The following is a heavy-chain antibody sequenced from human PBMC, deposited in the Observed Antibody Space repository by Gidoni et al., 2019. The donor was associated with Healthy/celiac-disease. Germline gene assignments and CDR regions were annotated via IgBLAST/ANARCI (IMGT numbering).Heavy chain of an antibody. V-gene: IGHV3-21*01. Sequence: EVQLLESGGGLVKPGGSLSPSCAASGFTFSSYSMDWVRQAPGKGLEWVSSISSSSSYIYYADSVKGRFTISRDNAKNSLYLQMNSLRAEDTAVYYCASAAGYSSGWYLVGMDVWGQGTTVTVSS. D-gene: IGHD6-19*01. J-gene: IGHJ6*02. CDR1: GFTFSSYS. CDR2: ISSSSSYI. CDR3: ASAAGYSSGWYLVGMDV.